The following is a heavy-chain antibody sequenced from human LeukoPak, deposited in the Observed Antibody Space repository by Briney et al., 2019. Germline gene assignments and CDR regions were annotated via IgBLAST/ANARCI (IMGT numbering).Heavy chain of an antibody. D-gene: IGHD1-7*01. V-gene: IGHV3-53*05. CDR3: ARGAFRVELPHPSFDY. CDR2: IYSGGST. Sequence: QSGGSLRLSCAASGFTVSSNYMSWVRQAPGKGLEWVSVIYSGGSTYYADSVKGRFTISRDNSKNTLYLQMNSLRAEDTAVYYCARGAFRVELPHPSFDYWGQGTLVTVSS. CDR1: GFTVSSNY. J-gene: IGHJ4*02.